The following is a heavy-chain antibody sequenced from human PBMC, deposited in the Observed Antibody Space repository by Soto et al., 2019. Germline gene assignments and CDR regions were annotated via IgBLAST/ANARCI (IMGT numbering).Heavy chain of an antibody. Sequence: PSETLSLTCTVSGDSISTDDWSWLRQSPGKGLEWIGFIYYGGSTNYNPSLKSRVTISVDTPKNQCSLKLSSVTAADTAVYYCAKNWNWGSLVHWGQGTLVTVSS. CDR3: AKNWNWGSLVH. V-gene: IGHV4-59*08. J-gene: IGHJ4*02. CDR1: GDSISTDD. CDR2: IYYGGST. D-gene: IGHD7-27*01.